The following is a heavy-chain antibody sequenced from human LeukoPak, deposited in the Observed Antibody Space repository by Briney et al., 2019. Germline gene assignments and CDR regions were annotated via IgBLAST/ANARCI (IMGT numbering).Heavy chain of an antibody. J-gene: IGHJ4*02. CDR2: INHSGST. Sequence: PSETLSLTCAVYGGSFSGYYWSWIRQPPGKGLEWIGEINHSGSTNYNPSLKSRVTISVDTSKNQFSLKLSSVTAADTAVYYCARENYYDSSGLDYWGQGTLVTVSP. V-gene: IGHV4-34*01. CDR3: ARENYYDSSGLDY. CDR1: GGSFSGYY. D-gene: IGHD3-22*01.